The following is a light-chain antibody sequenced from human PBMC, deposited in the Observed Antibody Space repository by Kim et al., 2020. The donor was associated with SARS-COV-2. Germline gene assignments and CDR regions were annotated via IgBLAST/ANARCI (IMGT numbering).Light chain of an antibody. J-gene: IGKJ4*01. CDR2: GAS. Sequence: SPGDSAPLSCRASQSIRSNLAWYQQKPGQAPRLLIYGASTRATGIPARFSGSGSGTEFTLTINSLQSEYFAVYYCQQYNNWPPLTFGGGTKVDIK. CDR1: QSIRSN. V-gene: IGKV3-15*01. CDR3: QQYNNWPPLT.